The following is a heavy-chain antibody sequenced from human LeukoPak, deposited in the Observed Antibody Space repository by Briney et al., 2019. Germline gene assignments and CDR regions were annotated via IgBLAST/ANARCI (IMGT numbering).Heavy chain of an antibody. D-gene: IGHD6-13*01. Sequence: APVKVSCKASGYTFTSYYMHWVRQAPGQGLEWMGIINPSGGSTSYAQKFQGRVTMTRDTSTSTVYMELSSLRSEDTAVYYCARGSSSWGFYYYYYGMDVWGQGTTVTVSS. CDR2: INPSGGST. CDR1: GYTFTSYY. CDR3: ARGSSSWGFYYYYYGMDV. J-gene: IGHJ6*02. V-gene: IGHV1-46*01.